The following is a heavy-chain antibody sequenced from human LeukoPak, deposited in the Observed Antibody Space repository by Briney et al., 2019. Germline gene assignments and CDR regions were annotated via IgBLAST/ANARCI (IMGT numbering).Heavy chain of an antibody. Sequence: ASVKVSCKVSGYTLTELSMHWVRQAPGRGLEWMGGFDPEDGETIYAQKFQGRVTMTEDTSTDTAYMELSSLRSEDTAVYYCATVPEYYYDSSGFYGPFDYWGQGTLVTVSS. D-gene: IGHD3-22*01. CDR2: FDPEDGET. CDR3: ATVPEYYYDSSGFYGPFDY. V-gene: IGHV1-24*01. CDR1: GYTLTELS. J-gene: IGHJ4*02.